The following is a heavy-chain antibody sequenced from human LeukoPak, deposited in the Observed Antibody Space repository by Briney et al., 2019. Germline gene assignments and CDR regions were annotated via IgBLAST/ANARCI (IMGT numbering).Heavy chain of an antibody. Sequence: SETLSLTCTVSGDSINSSDYYWAWIRQPPGEGLEWIATIYYSGSTYYKASLKSRLTISVDSSKNQFSLKMNPVTVADTGVYYCARHGNWDPFDYWGQGTLVTVSS. D-gene: IGHD7-27*01. CDR1: GDSINSSDYY. V-gene: IGHV4-39*01. CDR3: ARHGNWDPFDY. CDR2: IYYSGST. J-gene: IGHJ4*02.